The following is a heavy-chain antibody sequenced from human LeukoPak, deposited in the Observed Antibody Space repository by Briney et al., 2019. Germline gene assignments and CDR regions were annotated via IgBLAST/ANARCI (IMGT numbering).Heavy chain of an antibody. Sequence: PSETLSLTCTVSGGSISSSSYYWGWIRQPPGKGLEWIGSIYYSGSTYYNPSLKSRVTISVDTSKNQFSLKLSSVTAADTAVYYCARDPLETRNNTALSRLAFDCWGQGTLVTVSS. J-gene: IGHJ4*02. V-gene: IGHV4-39*07. CDR3: ARDPLETRNNTALSRLAFDC. CDR1: GGSISSSSYY. D-gene: IGHD1/OR15-1a*01. CDR2: IYYSGST.